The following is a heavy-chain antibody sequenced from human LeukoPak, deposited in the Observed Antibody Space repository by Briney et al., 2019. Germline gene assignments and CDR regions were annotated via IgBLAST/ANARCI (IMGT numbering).Heavy chain of an antibody. V-gene: IGHV4-61*01. Sequence: PSETLSLTCIVSGDSVSNGNYYWSWIRQPPGKGLEWIGYIYYTGSTDYNPSLKSRVAISVDTSKNQFSLKLSSVTAADTAVYYCARGSKAAPGTFDYWGQGTLVTVSS. J-gene: IGHJ4*02. D-gene: IGHD6-13*01. CDR1: GDSVSNGNYY. CDR2: IYYTGST. CDR3: ARGSKAAPGTFDY.